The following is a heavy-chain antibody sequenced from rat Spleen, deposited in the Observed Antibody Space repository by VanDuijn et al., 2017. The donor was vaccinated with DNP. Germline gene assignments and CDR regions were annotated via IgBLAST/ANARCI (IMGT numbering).Heavy chain of an antibody. CDR1: GFNFNDYW. D-gene: IGHD1-11*01. CDR3: ARAIGLRYFDY. J-gene: IGHJ2*01. V-gene: IGHV4-2*01. Sequence: EVKLVESGGGLVQPGRSLKLSCAASGFNFNDYWIAWVRQAPGKGLEWIGEVNKDGRTVRFISSLKDKFTISRDNAQDILYLQMTKPASEDTAIYYCARAIGLRYFDYWGQGVMVTVSS. CDR2: VNKDGRTV.